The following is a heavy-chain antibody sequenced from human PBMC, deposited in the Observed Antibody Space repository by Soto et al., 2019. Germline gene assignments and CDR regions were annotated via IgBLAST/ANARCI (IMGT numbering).Heavy chain of an antibody. J-gene: IGHJ6*02. Sequence: SETLSLTCAVSGGSISSGGYSWSWTRQPPGKGLEWIGYIYHSGSTYYNPSLKSRVTISVDRSKNQFSLKLSSVTAADTAVYYCASTTPAYYYYYGMDVWGQGTTVTVSS. D-gene: IGHD3-10*01. CDR2: IYHSGST. V-gene: IGHV4-30-2*01. CDR3: ASTTPAYYYYYGMDV. CDR1: GGSISSGGYS.